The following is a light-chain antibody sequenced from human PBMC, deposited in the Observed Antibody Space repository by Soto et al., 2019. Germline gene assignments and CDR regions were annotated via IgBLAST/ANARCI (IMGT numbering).Light chain of an antibody. CDR3: SSYTSGSTLV. Sequence: QSALTQPASVSGSPGQSITISCTGTSSDVGGYNYVSWYQQHPGKAPKLIIYDVSDRPSGISNRFSGSKSGNTASLTISELQAEDEADYYCSSYTSGSTLVFGGGTKLTVL. CDR1: SSDVGGYNY. V-gene: IGLV2-14*01. CDR2: DVS. J-gene: IGLJ2*01.